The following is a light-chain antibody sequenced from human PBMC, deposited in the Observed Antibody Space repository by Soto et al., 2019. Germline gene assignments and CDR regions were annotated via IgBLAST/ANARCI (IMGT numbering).Light chain of an antibody. V-gene: IGKV3-11*01. J-gene: IGKJ1*01. CDR1: QSVSTQ. CDR3: QQRANWWT. Sequence: EFVLTQSPGTLPLSPGERATLSCRASQSVSTQLAWYQQKPGQAPRLLIYGASTRAAGVPARFSGSGSGTDFTLTISSLEPEDFAVYYCQQRANWWTFGQGTKVDIK. CDR2: GAS.